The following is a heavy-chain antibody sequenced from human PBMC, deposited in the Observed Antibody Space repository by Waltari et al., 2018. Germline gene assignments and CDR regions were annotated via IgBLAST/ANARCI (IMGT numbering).Heavy chain of an antibody. CDR2: IYYSGST. CDR3: AREARGYFDY. Sequence: QVQLQESGPGLVTPSETLSLTCTVSGGSISSHYWSWIRQPPGKGLEWIGYIYYSGSTNYNPSLKSRVTISVDTSKNQFSLKLSSVTAADTAVYYCAREARGYFDYWGQGTLVTVSS. V-gene: IGHV4-59*11. J-gene: IGHJ4*02. CDR1: GGSISSHY.